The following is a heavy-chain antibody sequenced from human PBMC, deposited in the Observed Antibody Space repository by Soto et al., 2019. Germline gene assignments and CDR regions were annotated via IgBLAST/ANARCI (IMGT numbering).Heavy chain of an antibody. CDR2: IYHSGST. CDR3: ARDRPGIAAAASDAFDI. D-gene: IGHD6-13*01. V-gene: IGHV4-38-2*02. Sequence: PSETLSLTCAASGYSISSGYYWGWIRQPPGKGLEWIGSIYHSGSTYYNPSLKSRVTISVDTSKNQFSLKLSSVTAADTAVYYCARDRPGIAAAASDAFDIWGQGTMVTVSS. J-gene: IGHJ3*02. CDR1: GYSISSGYY.